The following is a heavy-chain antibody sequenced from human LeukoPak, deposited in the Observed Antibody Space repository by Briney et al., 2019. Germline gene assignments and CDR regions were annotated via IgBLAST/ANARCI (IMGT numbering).Heavy chain of an antibody. J-gene: IGHJ4*02. CDR1: GYTFTRYY. V-gene: IGHV1-2*02. Sequence: ASVKVSCKASGYTFTRYYMHWVRQAPGQGLEWMGWINPNSGGTNYAQKFQGRVTMTRDTSISTAYMELSRLRSDDTAVYYCARDQGKPRTIDYWGQGTLVTVSS. CDR2: INPNSGGT. CDR3: ARDQGKPRTIDY.